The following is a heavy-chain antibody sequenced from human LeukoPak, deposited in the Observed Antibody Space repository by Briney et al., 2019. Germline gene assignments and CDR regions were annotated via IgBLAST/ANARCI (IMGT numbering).Heavy chain of an antibody. V-gene: IGHV4-39*07. J-gene: IGHJ5*02. CDR2: IYYSGST. CDR3: ARDGFYDSSGYYYNNWFDP. Sequence: SETLSLTCTVSGGSISSSSYYWGWIRQPPGKGLEWIGSIYYSGSTYYNPSLKSRVTISVDTSKNQFSLKLSSVTAADTAVYYCARDGFYDSSGYYYNNWFDPWGQGTLVTVSS. D-gene: IGHD3-22*01. CDR1: GGSISSSSYY.